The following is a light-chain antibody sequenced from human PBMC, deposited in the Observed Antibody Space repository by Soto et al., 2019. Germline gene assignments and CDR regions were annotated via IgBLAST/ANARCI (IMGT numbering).Light chain of an antibody. CDR3: QQYNNWPRT. Sequence: EIVMTQSPATLSVSPGERATLSCRASQSVDSNLAWYQQKPGQAPRLLIFGASTRATGIPARFSGSGSGTDFTLTISSLQSEDFGVYFCQQYNNWPRTFGQGTKVDIK. CDR2: GAS. V-gene: IGKV3D-15*01. CDR1: QSVDSN. J-gene: IGKJ1*01.